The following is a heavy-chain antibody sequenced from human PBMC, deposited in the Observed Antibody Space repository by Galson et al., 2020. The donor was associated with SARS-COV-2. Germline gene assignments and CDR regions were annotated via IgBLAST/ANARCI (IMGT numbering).Heavy chain of an antibody. V-gene: IGHV1-2*02. CDR2: INPNTGDT. Sequence: ASVKVSCKASGYTFTDYYIHWVRQAPGLGLEWMGWINPNTGDTNFAQKFQGRVTMTRDTSITTAYMELNSLRSDDTAVYYCARVRSLTMIGGVIIADPHDIWGQGTMVTVSS. D-gene: IGHD3-10*01. CDR3: ARVRSLTMIGGVIIADPHDI. CDR1: GYTFTDYY. J-gene: IGHJ3*02.